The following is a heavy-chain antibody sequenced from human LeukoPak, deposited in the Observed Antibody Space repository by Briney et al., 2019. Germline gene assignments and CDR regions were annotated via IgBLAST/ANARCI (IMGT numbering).Heavy chain of an antibody. CDR3: ARLDGYCSGGSCYSVSFVDP. CDR1: GGSISSSNYY. V-gene: IGHV4-39*01. Sequence: PSETLSLTCTVSGGSISSSNYYWGCLRQPQGQGLEWIVSIYYSGSTYYNPSHNIRVTISVDTSKNQYSLKLSSVTAADTAVYYCARLDGYCSGGSCYSVSFVDPWGQGTLVTVSS. D-gene: IGHD2-15*01. CDR2: IYYSGST. J-gene: IGHJ5*02.